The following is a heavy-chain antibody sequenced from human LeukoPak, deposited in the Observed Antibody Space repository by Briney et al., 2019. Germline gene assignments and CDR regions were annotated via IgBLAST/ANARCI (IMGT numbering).Heavy chain of an antibody. V-gene: IGHV1-46*01. CDR2: INPSGGST. CDR3: ARGPTVFEFGELVLGY. D-gene: IGHD3-10*01. J-gene: IGHJ4*02. Sequence: ASVKVSCKASGGTFSSYAISWVRQAPGQGLEWMGIINPSGGSTSYAQKFQGRVTMTRDMSTSTVYMELSSLRSEDTAVYYCARGPTVFEFGELVLGYWGQGTLVTVSS. CDR1: GGTFSSYA.